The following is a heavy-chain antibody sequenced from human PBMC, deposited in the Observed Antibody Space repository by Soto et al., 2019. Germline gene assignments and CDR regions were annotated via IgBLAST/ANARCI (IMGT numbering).Heavy chain of an antibody. V-gene: IGHV3-33*01. J-gene: IGHJ6*02. CDR3: ARDLYYGSGSRGYGMDV. CDR1: GFTFSSYG. CDR2: IWYDGSNK. D-gene: IGHD3-10*01. Sequence: GGSLRLSCAASGFTFSSYGMHWVRQAPGKGLEWVAVIWYDGSNKYYADSVKGRFTISRDNSKNTLYLQMNSLRAEDTAVYYCARDLYYGSGSRGYGMDVWGQGTKVTVSS.